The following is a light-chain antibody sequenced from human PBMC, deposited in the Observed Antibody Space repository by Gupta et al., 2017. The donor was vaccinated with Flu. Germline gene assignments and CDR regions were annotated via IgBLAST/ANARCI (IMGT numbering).Light chain of an antibody. CDR2: AAS. Sequence: PSSLSASVGDRVTITCRASQSMNTHLNWYQQKPGKAPKLLIYAASSLQSGVPSRFSGSGSGTDFTLTISSLQPEDFATYYCQQTYSTPITFGQGTRLEMK. CDR1: QSMNTH. V-gene: IGKV1-39*01. CDR3: QQTYSTPIT. J-gene: IGKJ5*01.